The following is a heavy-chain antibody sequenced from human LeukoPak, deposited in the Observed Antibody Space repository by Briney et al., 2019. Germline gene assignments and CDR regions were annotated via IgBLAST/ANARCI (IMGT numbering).Heavy chain of an antibody. V-gene: IGHV1-2*02. CDR2: INPNSGGT. Sequence: ASVKVSCMASGYTFTGYYMHWVRQAPGQGLEWMGWINPNSGGTNYAQKFQGKVTMTRDTSISTAYMELSRLRSDDTAVYYCAKEGYCSSTSCYEYYYYYYYMDVWGKGTTVTVSS. CDR1: GYTFTGYY. D-gene: IGHD2-2*01. J-gene: IGHJ6*03. CDR3: AKEGYCSSTSCYEYYYYYYYMDV.